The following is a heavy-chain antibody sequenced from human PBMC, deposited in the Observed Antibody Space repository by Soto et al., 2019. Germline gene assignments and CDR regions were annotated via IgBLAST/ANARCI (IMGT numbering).Heavy chain of an antibody. V-gene: IGHV3-23*01. CDR3: ATDPRGYYYGSGSYYDY. CDR1: GFTFSSYA. J-gene: IGHJ4*02. D-gene: IGHD3-10*01. CDR2: ISGSGGST. Sequence: GGSLRLSCAASGFTFSSYAMSWVRQAPGKGLEWVSAISGSGGSTYYADSMKGRFTISRDNSKNTLYLQMNSLRAEDTAVYYCATDPRGYYYGSGSYYDYWGQGTLVTVSS.